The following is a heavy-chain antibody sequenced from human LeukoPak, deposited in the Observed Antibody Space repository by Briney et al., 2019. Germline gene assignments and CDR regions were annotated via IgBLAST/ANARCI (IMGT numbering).Heavy chain of an antibody. D-gene: IGHD6-19*01. CDR2: ISYDGSNK. CDR3: ASIAVAASDY. J-gene: IGHJ4*02. Sequence: GGSLRLSCAASGFTFSSYAMHWVRQAPGKGLEWVAVISYDGSNKYYADSVKGRFTISRDNSKNTLYLQMNSLRAEGTAIYYCASIAVAASDYWGQGTLVTVSS. CDR1: GFTFSSYA. V-gene: IGHV3-30*04.